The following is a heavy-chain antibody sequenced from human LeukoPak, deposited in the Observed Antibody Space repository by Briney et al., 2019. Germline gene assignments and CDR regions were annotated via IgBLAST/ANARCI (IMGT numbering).Heavy chain of an antibody. D-gene: IGHD6-13*01. J-gene: IGHJ4*02. V-gene: IGHV3-74*01. CDR1: GFTFNNYA. Sequence: GGSLRLSCAASGFTFNNYAMHWVRQAPGKGLEWVSRLGYDGRGTNYADSVKGRFTISRDNAKNILYLQMNSLRAEDTAVYYCAKGVAAAYWGQGTLVTVSS. CDR3: AKGVAAAY. CDR2: LGYDGRGT.